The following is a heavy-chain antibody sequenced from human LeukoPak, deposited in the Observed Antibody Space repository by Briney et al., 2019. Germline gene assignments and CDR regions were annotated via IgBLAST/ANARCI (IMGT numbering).Heavy chain of an antibody. V-gene: IGHV4-38-2*01. CDR3: ARKMFHRAPYVYFDY. CDR2: ISHSGST. Sequence: SETLSLTCSVSYSSFSSDYFWGWIRQPPGKGLEWIGSISHSGSTYYNPSLKSRVTISLDTSKNQFSLTLRSVTAADTAVYFCARKMFHRAPYVYFDYWGQGPLVTVS. D-gene: IGHD3-10*02. CDR1: YSSFSSDYF. J-gene: IGHJ4*02.